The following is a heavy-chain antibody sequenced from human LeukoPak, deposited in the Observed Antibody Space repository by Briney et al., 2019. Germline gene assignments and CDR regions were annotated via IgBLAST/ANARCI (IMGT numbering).Heavy chain of an antibody. CDR1: GFTLSSYA. V-gene: IGHV3-23*01. Sequence: PGGSLRLSCAASGFTLSSYAMSWVRQAPGKGLEWVSAISGSGGSTYYADSVKGRFTISRDNSKNTLYLQMNSLRAEDTAVYYCAKSWEDIVASFDYWGQGTLVTVSS. D-gene: IGHD5-12*01. CDR3: AKSWEDIVASFDY. CDR2: ISGSGGST. J-gene: IGHJ4*02.